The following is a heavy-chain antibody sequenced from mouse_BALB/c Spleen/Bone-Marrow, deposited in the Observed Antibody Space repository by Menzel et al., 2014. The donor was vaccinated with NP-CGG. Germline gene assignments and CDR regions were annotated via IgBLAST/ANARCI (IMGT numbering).Heavy chain of an antibody. Sequence: EVMLVESGGGLVKPGGSLKLSCAASGFTFGSYTMSWVRQTPEKRLEWVATISSGGGNTYYPDSVKGRFTISRDNAKNNLYLQMSSLRSEDTALYYCARYPSYYYGYAMDYWGQGTSVTVSS. V-gene: IGHV5-9*03. D-gene: IGHD1-1*01. CDR1: GFTFGSYT. CDR3: ARYPSYYYGYAMDY. CDR2: ISSGGGNT. J-gene: IGHJ4*01.